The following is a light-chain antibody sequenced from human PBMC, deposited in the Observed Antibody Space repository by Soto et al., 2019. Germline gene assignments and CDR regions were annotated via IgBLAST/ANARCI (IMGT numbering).Light chain of an antibody. CDR3: QQYGSSLIT. CDR2: DAS. J-gene: IGKJ5*01. Sequence: EIVFTQSPATLSLSPGERATLSCRASQSVSSYLAWYQQKPGQAPRLLIYDASNRATGIPARFSGSGSGTDFTLTISRLEPEDFAVYYCQQYGSSLITFGQGTRLEIK. V-gene: IGKV3-20*01. CDR1: QSVSSY.